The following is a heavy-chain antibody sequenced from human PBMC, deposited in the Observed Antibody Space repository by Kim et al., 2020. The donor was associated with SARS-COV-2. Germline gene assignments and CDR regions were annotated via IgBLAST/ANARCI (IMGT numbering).Heavy chain of an antibody. Sequence: STYSADSGKGRFNISRDNSKTTLYLQMNSLRAEDTAVYYCARGTMIVPDYWGQGTLVTVSS. J-gene: IGHJ4*02. CDR2: ST. D-gene: IGHD3-22*01. CDR3: ARGTMIVPDY. V-gene: IGHV3-53*01.